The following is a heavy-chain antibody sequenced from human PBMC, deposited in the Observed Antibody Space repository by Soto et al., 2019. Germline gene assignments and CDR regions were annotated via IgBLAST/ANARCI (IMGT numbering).Heavy chain of an antibody. CDR1: GFTFSNSW. CDR2: INSDGSTT. V-gene: IGHV3-74*01. D-gene: IGHD1-26*01. CDR3: ARDRSYTTDY. Sequence: LRLSCAASGFTFSNSWMHWVRQAPGKGLVWVSYINSDGSTTTYADSVRGRFTISRDNAKNTVYLQITSLTAEDTAVYYCARDRSYTTDYWGQGTLVTVSS. J-gene: IGHJ4*02.